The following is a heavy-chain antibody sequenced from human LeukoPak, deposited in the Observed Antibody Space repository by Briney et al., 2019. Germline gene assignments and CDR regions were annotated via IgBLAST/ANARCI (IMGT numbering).Heavy chain of an antibody. J-gene: IGHJ4*02. Sequence: PSETLSLTCTVSGGSIRSYYWTCGSISYSGSTNYNPSLKSRVTISVDTSKNQFSLKLSSVTAAEKAVYYCARVADGKGYPFDYWGQGTLVTVSS. D-gene: IGHD5-18*01. CDR2: ISYSGST. CDR1: GGSIRSYY. CDR3: ARVADGKGYPFDY. V-gene: IGHV4-59*01.